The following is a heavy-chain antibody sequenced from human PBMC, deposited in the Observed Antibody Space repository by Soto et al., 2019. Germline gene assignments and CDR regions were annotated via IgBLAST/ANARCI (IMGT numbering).Heavy chain of an antibody. V-gene: IGHV1-8*01. Sequence: SVKVSCKASGYAFSNNDISWVRQSTGQGLEWMGWMNPNSGNGGYAQKFQGRVTMTRDTSTSTAYMELSSLASDDTAIYYCARMATSGTLNWFDPWGQGTLVTVSS. CDR1: GYAFSNND. CDR2: MNPNSGNG. CDR3: ARMATSGTLNWFDP. J-gene: IGHJ5*02.